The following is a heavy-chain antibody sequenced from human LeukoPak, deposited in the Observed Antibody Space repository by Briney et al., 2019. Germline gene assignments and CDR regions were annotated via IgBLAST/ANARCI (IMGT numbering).Heavy chain of an antibody. V-gene: IGHV3-7*01. J-gene: IGHJ4*02. Sequence: GGSLRLSCAASGFILSNYWMSWVHQFPGKGLEWVANIKQDGSETYSVDSVKGRFTVSRDNAKNSLYLQLNSLRAEDTAVYFCAKVRGGGTFDFEYWGQGTPVTVSS. CDR2: IKQDGSET. D-gene: IGHD2-15*01. CDR3: AKVRGGGTFDFEY. CDR1: GFILSNYW.